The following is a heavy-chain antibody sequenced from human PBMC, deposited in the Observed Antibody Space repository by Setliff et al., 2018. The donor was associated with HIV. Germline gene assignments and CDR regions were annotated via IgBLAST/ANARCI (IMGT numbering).Heavy chain of an antibody. CDR1: GYTVPTYG. D-gene: IGHD1-26*01. Sequence: GASVKVSCQASGYTVPTYGIRWVRQAPGQGLEWMGWFNTETRNPMYAQAFKGRLVFTLDTSVSTAYLQINSLKAEDTAMYYCARVGSYWSTFDYWGQGALVTVSS. J-gene: IGHJ4*02. V-gene: IGHV7-4-1*02. CDR3: ARVGSYWSTFDY. CDR2: FNTETRNP.